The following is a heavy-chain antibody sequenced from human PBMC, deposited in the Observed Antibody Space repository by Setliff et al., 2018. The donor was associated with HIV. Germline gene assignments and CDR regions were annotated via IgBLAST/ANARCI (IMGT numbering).Heavy chain of an antibody. J-gene: IGHJ4*02. D-gene: IGHD3-3*01. V-gene: IGHV4-39*01. CDR2: IYYSGST. CDR3: ARPSFGIGGGANFDS. Sequence: SETLSLTCTVSGGSFTTEGYYWSWIRQPPGKGLEWIGSIYYSGSTYYAPSLKSRVTISLDNSKNLFSLKMTSVTAADTAVYYCARPSFGIGGGANFDSWGQGTLVTVSS. CDR1: GGSFTTEGYY.